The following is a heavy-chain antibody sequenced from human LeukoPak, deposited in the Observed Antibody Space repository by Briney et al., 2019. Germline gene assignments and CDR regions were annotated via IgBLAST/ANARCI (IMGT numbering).Heavy chain of an antibody. CDR3: AKVREQYSSGWYGDFQH. V-gene: IGHV3-43D*03. J-gene: IGHJ1*01. D-gene: IGHD6-19*01. Sequence: GGSLRLSCAASGFTFDDYAMHWVRQAPGKGLGWVSLISWDGGSTYYADSVKGRFTISRDNSKNSLYLQMNSLRAEDTALYYCAKVREQYSSGWYGDFQHWGQGTLVTVSS. CDR2: ISWDGGST. CDR1: GFTFDDYA.